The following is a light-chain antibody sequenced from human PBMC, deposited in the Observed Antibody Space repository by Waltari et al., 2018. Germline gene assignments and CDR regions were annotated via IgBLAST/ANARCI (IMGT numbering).Light chain of an antibody. Sequence: DIVMTQSPDSLAVSLGARATINFKSRQTILYRFNNKNSLAWYQQTPGQPPKLLIYWASTRESGVPDRFSGTGSGTDFNLTISSLQAEDVAVYYCQQYFSTPLPFGGGTKVEI. CDR1: QTILYRFNNKNS. CDR2: WAS. V-gene: IGKV4-1*01. J-gene: IGKJ4*01. CDR3: QQYFSTPLP.